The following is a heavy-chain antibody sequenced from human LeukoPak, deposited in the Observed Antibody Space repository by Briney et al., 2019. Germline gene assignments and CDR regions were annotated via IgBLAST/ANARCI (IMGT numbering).Heavy chain of an antibody. CDR3: ARVERIAVAGPRGWFDP. CDR1: GGSISSYY. D-gene: IGHD6-19*01. J-gene: IGHJ5*02. V-gene: IGHV4-4*07. Sequence: SETLSLTCTVSGGSISSYYWSWIRQPAGKGLEWIGRIYTSGSTNYNPSLKSRVTMSVDTSKNQFSLKLSSVTAADTAVYYCARVERIAVAGPRGWFDPWGQGTLVTVSS. CDR2: IYTSGST.